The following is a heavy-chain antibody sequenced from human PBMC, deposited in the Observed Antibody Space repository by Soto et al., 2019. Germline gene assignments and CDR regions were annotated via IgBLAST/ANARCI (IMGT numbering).Heavy chain of an antibody. V-gene: IGHV3-48*02. J-gene: IGHJ6*02. Sequence: LRLSCAASGFTFSNYNVNWVRQAPGKGLEWVSHIGGARSTAIYYADSVRGRFTISRDNAENSLFLQMNSLRDEDTAVYYCARDFGYDDVWGQGTTVTVSS. D-gene: IGHD3-22*01. CDR1: GFTFSNYN. CDR3: ARDFGYDDV. CDR2: IGGARSTAI.